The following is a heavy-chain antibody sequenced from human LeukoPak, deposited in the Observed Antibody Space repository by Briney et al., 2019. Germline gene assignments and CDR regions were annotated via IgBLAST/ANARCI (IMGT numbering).Heavy chain of an antibody. J-gene: IGHJ4*02. D-gene: IGHD6-13*01. CDR2: ISWDGGST. CDR3: AKGLAAAGQPDY. Sequence: GGSLRLSCAASGFTFDDYAMHWVRQAPGKGLEWVSLISWDGGSTYYADSVKGRFTISRDNSKNSLYLQMNSLRAEDTALYYCAKGLAAAGQPDYWGQGTLVTVSS. CDR1: GFTFDDYA. V-gene: IGHV3-43D*03.